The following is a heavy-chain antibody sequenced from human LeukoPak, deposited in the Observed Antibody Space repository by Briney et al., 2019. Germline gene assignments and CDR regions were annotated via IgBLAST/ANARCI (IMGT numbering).Heavy chain of an antibody. Sequence: GGSLRLSCAASGFTFSRCSMNWVRQAPGKGREWVSCISSSSSYIYYANSVKGRFTISRDNAKNSLYLQMNSLRAEDTAVYYCVRDYENLTGSKTRLHYWGQGTLVTVSS. V-gene: IGHV3-21*01. CDR2: ISSSSSYI. D-gene: IGHD3-9*01. CDR1: GFTFSRCS. CDR3: VRDYENLTGSKTRLHY. J-gene: IGHJ4*02.